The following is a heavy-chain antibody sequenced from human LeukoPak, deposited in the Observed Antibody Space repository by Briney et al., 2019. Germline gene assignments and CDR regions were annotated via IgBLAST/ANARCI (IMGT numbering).Heavy chain of an antibody. CDR1: RFTFSSYA. Sequence: GGSLRLSCAASRFTFSSYAMSWVRQAPGKGLEWVSAISGSGGSTYYADSVKGRFTISRDNAKNTLYLQMNSPRAEDTAVYYCARGRYDILTGYMFDPWGQGTLVTVSS. D-gene: IGHD3-9*01. J-gene: IGHJ5*02. V-gene: IGHV3-23*01. CDR3: ARGRYDILTGYMFDP. CDR2: ISGSGGST.